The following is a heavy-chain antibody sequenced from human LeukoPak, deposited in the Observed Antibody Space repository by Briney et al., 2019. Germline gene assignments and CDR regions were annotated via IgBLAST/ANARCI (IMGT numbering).Heavy chain of an antibody. V-gene: IGHV3-21*01. CDR2: ISSSSSYI. J-gene: IGHJ5*02. CDR1: GFTFSSYS. D-gene: IGHD1-7*01. Sequence: GGSLRLSCAASGFTFSSYSMNWVRQAPGKGLEWASSISSSSSYIYYADSVKGRFTISRDNAKNSLYLQMNSLRAEDTAVYYCARDSLYNWNYFGWFDPWGQGTLVTVSS. CDR3: ARDSLYNWNYFGWFDP.